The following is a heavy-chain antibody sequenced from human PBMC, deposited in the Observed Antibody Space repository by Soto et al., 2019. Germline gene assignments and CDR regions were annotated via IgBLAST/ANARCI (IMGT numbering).Heavy chain of an antibody. CDR2: INHSGST. J-gene: IGHJ5*02. D-gene: IGHD3-3*01. CDR3: ARVSTIFGVVILPNWFDP. V-gene: IGHV4-34*01. CDR1: GGSFSGYY. Sequence: SETLSLTCAVYGGSFSGYYWSWIRQPPGKGLEWIGEINHSGSTNYNPSLKSRVTISVDTSKNQFSLKLSSVTAADTAVYYCARVSTIFGVVILPNWFDPWGQGTLVTVSS.